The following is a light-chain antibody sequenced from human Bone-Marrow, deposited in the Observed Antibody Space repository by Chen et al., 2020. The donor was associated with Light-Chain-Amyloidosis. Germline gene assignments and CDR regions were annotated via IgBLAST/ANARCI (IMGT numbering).Light chain of an antibody. CDR3: QQYYGTPVT. CDR1: GSVSDKSNNKNY. J-gene: IGKJ1*01. Sequence: DIVMTQSPDSLAVSSGERATINCKSSGSVSDKSNNKNYLAWYQQKTGQPPKLLIYWASTRESGVPERFRGSGSGTDFTLTISGLQATDVAVYFCQQYYGTPVTFGQGTKVEIQ. V-gene: IGKV4-1*01. CDR2: WAS.